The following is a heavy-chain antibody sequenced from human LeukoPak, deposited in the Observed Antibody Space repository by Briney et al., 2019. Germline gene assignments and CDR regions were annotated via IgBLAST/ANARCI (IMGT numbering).Heavy chain of an antibody. D-gene: IGHD6-19*01. Sequence: SETLSLTCTVSGGSISSYYWSWIRQPPGKGLEWIGYIYYSGSTNYNPSLKSRVTISVDTSKNQFSLKLSSVTAADTAVYYCARGYSSGWYGELTYWGQGTLVTVSS. CDR3: ARGYSSGWYGELTY. V-gene: IGHV4-59*08. J-gene: IGHJ4*02. CDR1: GGSISSYY. CDR2: IYYSGST.